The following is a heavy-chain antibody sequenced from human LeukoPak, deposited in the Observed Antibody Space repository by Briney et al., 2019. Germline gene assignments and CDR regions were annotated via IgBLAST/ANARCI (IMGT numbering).Heavy chain of an antibody. D-gene: IGHD3-22*01. CDR1: GGSIRSSYYY. Sequence: PSETLSLTCTVSGGSIRSSYYYWGWIRQPPGKGLEWIGDIYYSGSIKYNPSLKSRVTMSVDTSKNQFSLKLSSVTAADTAIYYCARENPSGYYNRPIDYWGQGTLVTVSS. V-gene: IGHV4-39*07. CDR3: ARENPSGYYNRPIDY. CDR2: IYYSGSI. J-gene: IGHJ4*02.